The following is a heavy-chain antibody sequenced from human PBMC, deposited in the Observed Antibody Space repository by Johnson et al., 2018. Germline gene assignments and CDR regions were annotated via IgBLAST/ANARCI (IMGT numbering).Heavy chain of an antibody. Sequence: QVQLVQSGGGVVQPGRSLRLSCAASGFTFSSYAMHWVRQAPGKGLEWVAVISYDGSNKYYADSVKGRFTISRDNSKNTRYLNMNSLRAEDTAVYYCAKEGITFGRVIAQDAFDIWGQGTMVPVSS. CDR3: AKEGITFGRVIAQDAFDI. D-gene: IGHD3-16*02. CDR1: GFTFSSYA. V-gene: IGHV3-30-3*01. J-gene: IGHJ3*02. CDR2: ISYDGSNK.